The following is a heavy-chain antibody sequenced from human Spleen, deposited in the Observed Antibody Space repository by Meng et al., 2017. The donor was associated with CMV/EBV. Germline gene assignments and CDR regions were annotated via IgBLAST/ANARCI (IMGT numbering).Heavy chain of an antibody. CDR3: AKEARDDFWSGYQYGMDV. V-gene: IGHV3-33*06. Sequence: GGSLRLSCAASGFSFSSYGMHWVRQAPGKGLEWVAVIRYDGSDKYYADFVKGRFTISRDNSKNTPYLQINSLRAEDTAVYYCAKEARDDFWSGYQYGMDVWGQGTTVTVSS. CDR1: GFSFSSYG. J-gene: IGHJ6*02. D-gene: IGHD3-3*01. CDR2: IRYDGSDK.